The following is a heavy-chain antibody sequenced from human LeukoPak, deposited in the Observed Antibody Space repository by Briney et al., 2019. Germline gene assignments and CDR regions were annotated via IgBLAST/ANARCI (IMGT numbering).Heavy chain of an antibody. Sequence: SETLSLTCTVSGGSISSSSYYWGWIRQPPGKGLEWIGSIYYSGSTYYNPSLKSRVTISVDTSKNQFSLNLSSVTAADTAVYYCASLWGGIFNGRIFDYWGQGTLVTVSS. D-gene: IGHD3-3*01. CDR3: ASLWGGIFNGRIFDY. J-gene: IGHJ4*02. CDR1: GGSISSSSYY. CDR2: IYYSGST. V-gene: IGHV4-39*07.